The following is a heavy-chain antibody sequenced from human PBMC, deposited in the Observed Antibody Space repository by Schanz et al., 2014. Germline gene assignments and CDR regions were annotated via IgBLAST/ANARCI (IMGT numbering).Heavy chain of an antibody. V-gene: IGHV3-23*04. CDR3: ARVKYCTITRCYRTETEGIYYMDV. CDR1: GFTFSSYA. D-gene: IGHD2-2*01. J-gene: IGHJ6*03. CDR2: ISGRGGST. Sequence: EAHLVESGGGLVQPGGSLRLSCAASGFTFSSYAMSWVRQAPGKGLEWVSAISGRGGSTYYADSVKGRFTISRDNSKNTLYLEMNSLRAEDTAVYYCARVKYCTITRCYRTETEGIYYMDVWGKGTTVTVSS.